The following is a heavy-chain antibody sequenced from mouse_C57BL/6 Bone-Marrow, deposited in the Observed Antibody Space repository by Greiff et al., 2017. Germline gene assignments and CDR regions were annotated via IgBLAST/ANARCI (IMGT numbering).Heavy chain of an antibody. CDR3: ARDSYDYDVDWYFDV. CDR1: GFTFSDYY. J-gene: IGHJ1*03. V-gene: IGHV5-16*01. D-gene: IGHD2-4*01. CDR2: INYDGSST. Sequence: EVQLVESEGGLVQPGSSMKLSCTASGFTFSDYYMAWVRQVPEKGLEWVANINYDGSSTYYLDSLKSRFIISRDNAKNILYLQMSSLKSEDTATYYCARDSYDYDVDWYFDVWGTGTTVTVSS.